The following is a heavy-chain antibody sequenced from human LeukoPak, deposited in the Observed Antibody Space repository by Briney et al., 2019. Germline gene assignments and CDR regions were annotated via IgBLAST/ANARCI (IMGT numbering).Heavy chain of an antibody. CDR2: IYYSGST. CDR1: GGSISSSSYY. J-gene: IGHJ4*02. CDR3: ARDLREQWLPGPFDY. V-gene: IGHV4-39*07. D-gene: IGHD6-19*01. Sequence: KSSETLSLTCTVSGGSISSSSYYWAWIRQPPGKGLEWIGNIYYSGSTYYNPSLKSRVTISVDTSKNQFSLKLSSVTAADTAVYYCARDLREQWLPGPFDYWGQGTLVTVSS.